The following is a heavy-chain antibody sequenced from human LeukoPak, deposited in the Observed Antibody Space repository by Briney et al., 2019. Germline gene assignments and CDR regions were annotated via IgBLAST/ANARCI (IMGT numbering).Heavy chain of an antibody. J-gene: IGHJ6*03. D-gene: IGHD3-10*01. V-gene: IGHV4-4*02. CDR2: IYHSGST. CDR1: GGSISSSNW. CDR3: AREEASMVRGVNYYYYYYMDV. Sequence: SETLSLTCAVSGGSISSSNWWSWVRQPPGKGLEWIGEIYHSGSTNYNPSLKSRVTISVDKSKNQFSLKLSSVTAADTAVYYCAREEASMVRGVNYYYYYYMDVWGKGTTVTISS.